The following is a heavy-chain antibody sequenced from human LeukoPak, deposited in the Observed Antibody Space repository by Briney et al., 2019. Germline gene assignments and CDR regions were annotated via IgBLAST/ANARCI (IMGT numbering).Heavy chain of an antibody. J-gene: IGHJ6*02. V-gene: IGHV3-21*01. D-gene: IGHD3-22*01. CDR2: ISSSNYI. CDR3: ARDSYYYDSSAYPY. Sequence: GGSLRLSCAASGFTFSNYNMNWVRQAPGKGLEWVSYISSSNYIYYADSVKGRFTTSRDNAKNSLYLQMNSLRAEDTAVYYCARDSYYYDSSAYPYWGQGTTVTVPS. CDR1: GFTFSNYN.